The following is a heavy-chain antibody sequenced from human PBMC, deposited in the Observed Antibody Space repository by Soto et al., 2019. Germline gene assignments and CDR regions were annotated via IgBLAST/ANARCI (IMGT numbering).Heavy chain of an antibody. Sequence: GGSLRLSCAASGFTVSSNYMSWVRQAPGKGLEWVSVIYSGGSTYYADSVKGRFTISRDNSKNTLYLQMNSLRAEDTAVYYCARYPHDCSGGSCYSWRDYYYGMDVWGQGTTVTVSS. CDR1: GFTVSSNY. V-gene: IGHV3-53*01. CDR2: IYSGGST. J-gene: IGHJ6*02. CDR3: ARYPHDCSGGSCYSWRDYYYGMDV. D-gene: IGHD2-15*01.